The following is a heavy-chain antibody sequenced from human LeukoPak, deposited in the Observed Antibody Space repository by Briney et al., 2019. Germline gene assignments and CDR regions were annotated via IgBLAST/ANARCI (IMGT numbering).Heavy chain of an antibody. V-gene: IGHV4-31*03. CDR2: IYYNRST. Sequence: SQTLFLTCTVSGSSISSGEYYWSWIRQHPGKGLEWIGYIYYNRSTYYNPSLKSRVTISVDTSKNQFSLKLSSVTAADTAVYYCARDLLDTSMVHYWYFDLWGRGTLVTVSS. CDR3: ARDLLDTSMVHYWYFDL. J-gene: IGHJ2*01. D-gene: IGHD5-18*01. CDR1: GSSISSGEYY.